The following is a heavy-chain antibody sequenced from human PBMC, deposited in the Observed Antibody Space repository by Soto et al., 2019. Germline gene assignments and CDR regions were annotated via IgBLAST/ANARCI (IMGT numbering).Heavy chain of an antibody. CDR2: IIPIFGTA. D-gene: IGHD6-13*01. J-gene: IGHJ4*02. CDR3: ARDLWQPHGIAAAGTPDY. V-gene: IGHV1-69*13. Sequence: SVKVSCKASGGTFSSYAISWVRQAPGQGLEWMGGIIPIFGTANYAQKFQGRVTITADESTSTAYMELSSLRSEDTAVYYCARDLWQPHGIAAAGTPDYWGQGTLVTVSS. CDR1: GGTFSSYA.